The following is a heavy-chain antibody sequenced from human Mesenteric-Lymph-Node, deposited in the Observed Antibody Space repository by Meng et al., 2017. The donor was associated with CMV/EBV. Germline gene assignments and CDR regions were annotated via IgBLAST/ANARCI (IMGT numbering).Heavy chain of an antibody. J-gene: IGHJ4*02. CDR3: ARARYGSGSYSCDY. CDR1: GFTFSTCA. CDR2: IKQDGSEK. V-gene: IGHV3-7*01. Sequence: GGSLRLSCAASGFTFSTCAMSWVRQAPGKGLEWVANIKQDGSEKYYVDSVKGRFTISRDNAKNSLYLQMNSLRAEDTAVYYCARARYGSGSYSCDYWGQGTLVTVSS. D-gene: IGHD3-10*01.